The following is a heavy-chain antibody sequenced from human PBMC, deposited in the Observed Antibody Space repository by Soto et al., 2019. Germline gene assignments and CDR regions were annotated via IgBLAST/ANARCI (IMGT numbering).Heavy chain of an antibody. V-gene: IGHV3-7*03. Sequence: AGGSLRLSCAASGFTFSSYWMSWVRQAPGKGLEWVANIKQDGSEKYYVDSVKGRFTISRDNAKNSLYLQMNSLRAEDTAVYYCARAFWSGYPALGYYYGMDVWGQGTTVTVSS. J-gene: IGHJ6*02. CDR2: IKQDGSEK. CDR3: ARAFWSGYPALGYYYGMDV. CDR1: GFTFSSYW. D-gene: IGHD3-3*01.